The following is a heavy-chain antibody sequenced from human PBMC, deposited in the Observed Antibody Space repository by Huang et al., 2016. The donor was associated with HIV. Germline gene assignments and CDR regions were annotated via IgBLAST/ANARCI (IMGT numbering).Heavy chain of an antibody. D-gene: IGHD3-22*01. CDR3: ARVKWFQARSWNFDL. Sequence: QVQLQQWGAGVLKPSETVSLTCGVNGGSVSGYYWNWIRQPPGKGLEWIGEINDRGYGNYNPSLKSRVSISGAASKNQVSRKVTSVTAADSAVYYCARVKWFQARSWNFDLWGRGTLVTVSS. CDR1: GGSVSGYY. J-gene: IGHJ2*01. V-gene: IGHV4-34*02. CDR2: INDRGYG.